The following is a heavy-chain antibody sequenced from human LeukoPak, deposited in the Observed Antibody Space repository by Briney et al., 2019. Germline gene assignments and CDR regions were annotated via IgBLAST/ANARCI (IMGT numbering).Heavy chain of an antibody. CDR2: IWYDGSNK. Sequence: GRSLRLSCAASGFTFSSYGMHWVRQAPGKGLEWVAVIWYDGSNKYYADSVKGRFTISRDNSKNTLYLQMNSLRAEDTAVCYCARPPVVGAPRFIFDYWGQGTLVTVSS. CDR1: GFTFSSYG. J-gene: IGHJ4*02. D-gene: IGHD3-22*01. V-gene: IGHV3-33*01. CDR3: ARPPVVGAPRFIFDY.